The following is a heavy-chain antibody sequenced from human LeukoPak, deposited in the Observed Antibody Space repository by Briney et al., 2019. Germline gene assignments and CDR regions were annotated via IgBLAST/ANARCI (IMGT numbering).Heavy chain of an antibody. D-gene: IGHD3-9*01. J-gene: IGHJ1*01. Sequence: PGGSLRLSCEGSGFTFSNYWMGWVRQAPGKGLQWVANIKTDGSEKYYVDSVKGRFTISRDNAKNSLYLQMNSLRAEDTAVYYCARDGHYDILTGYFQDWGQGTLVTVSS. CDR3: ARDGHYDILTGYFQD. CDR1: GFTFSNYW. CDR2: IKTDGSEK. V-gene: IGHV3-7*03.